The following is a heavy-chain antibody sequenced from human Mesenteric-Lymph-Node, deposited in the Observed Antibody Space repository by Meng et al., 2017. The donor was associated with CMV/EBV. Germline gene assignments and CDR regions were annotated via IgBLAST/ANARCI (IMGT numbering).Heavy chain of an antibody. Sequence: SETLSLTCNVSGASIRKFFWSWVRQPPGKGLEWLGSTHNSGDSYYSPSLRSRLTISFDPSKNRFSLKLRSVTAADTAVYYCARHCSSASCYRGNWLDPWGQGALVTVSS. V-gene: IGHV4-39*07. CDR2: THNSGDS. J-gene: IGHJ5*02. CDR3: ARHCSSASCYRGNWLDP. D-gene: IGHD2-2*01. CDR1: GASIRKFF.